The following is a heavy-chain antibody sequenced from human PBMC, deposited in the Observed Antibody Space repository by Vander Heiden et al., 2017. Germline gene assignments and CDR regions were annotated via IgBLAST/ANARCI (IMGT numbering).Heavy chain of an antibody. CDR3: ASQYSSTPYYYYGMDV. CDR1: GYTFTGYY. D-gene: IGHD6-13*01. CDR2: INPNIGGT. J-gene: IGHJ6*02. Sequence: QVQLVQSGAEVKKPGASVKVSCKASGYTFTGYYMHWVRQAPGQGLEWMGWINPNIGGTNYAQKLQGRVTMTRDTSISTAYMELSRLRSDDTAVYYCASQYSSTPYYYYGMDVWGHGTTVTVSS. V-gene: IGHV1-2*02.